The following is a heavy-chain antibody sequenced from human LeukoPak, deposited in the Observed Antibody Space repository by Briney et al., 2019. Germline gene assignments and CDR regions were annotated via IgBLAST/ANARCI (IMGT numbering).Heavy chain of an antibody. V-gene: IGHV4-59*01. Sequence: SETLSLTCTVSGXSFNSYYWSWIRQPPGKGQEWIGYIYYSGSTNYNPSLKSRVTISVDMSKNQFSLKLRSVTAADTAVYYCARGPTKNYFDYWGQGTLVTVSS. CDR1: GXSFNSYY. CDR3: ARGPTKNYFDY. J-gene: IGHJ4*02. CDR2: IYYSGST.